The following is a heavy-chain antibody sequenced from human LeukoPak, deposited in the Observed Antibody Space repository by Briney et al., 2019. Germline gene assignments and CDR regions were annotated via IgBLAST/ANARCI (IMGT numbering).Heavy chain of an antibody. J-gene: IGHJ4*02. CDR2: ISGSGGDT. V-gene: IGHV3-23*01. D-gene: IGHD5-18*01. CDR1: GFTFSSYA. Sequence: GGSLRLSCAASGFTFSSYAMSWVRQAPGKGLEWVSLISGSGGDTYYADSVKGRLTISRDISKNTLYLQMNSLSAEDTAVYYCAKGDSGMVRRYYFDYWGQETLVTVSS. CDR3: AKGDSGMVRRYYFDY.